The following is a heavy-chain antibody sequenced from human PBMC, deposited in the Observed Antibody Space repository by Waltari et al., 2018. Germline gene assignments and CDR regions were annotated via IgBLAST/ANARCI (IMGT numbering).Heavy chain of an antibody. Sequence: QLQLQESGPGLVKPSETLSLTCTVSGGSISSSSYYWGWIRQPPGKGLEWIGSIYYSGSTYYNPSLKSRVTISVDTSKNQFSLKLSSVTAADTAVYYSANTSGSGRYFQHWGQGTLVTVSS. CDR2: IYYSGST. CDR1: GGSISSSSYY. CDR3: ANTSGSGRYFQH. V-gene: IGHV4-39*01. D-gene: IGHD1-26*01. J-gene: IGHJ1*01.